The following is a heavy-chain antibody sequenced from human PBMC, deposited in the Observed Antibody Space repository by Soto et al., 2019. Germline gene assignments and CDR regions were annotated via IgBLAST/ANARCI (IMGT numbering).Heavy chain of an antibody. CDR2: IYYSGST. D-gene: IGHD3-22*01. CDR3: AILQGTYYYDSSGYRDI. CDR1: GGSISSYY. V-gene: IGHV4-59*01. Sequence: PSETLSLTCTVSGGSISSYYWSWIRQPPGKGLEWIGYIYYSGSTDYNASLKSRVTISVDTARNQLSLKLSSVTAADTAVYYCAILQGTYYYDSSGYRDIWGQGTMVTVSS. J-gene: IGHJ3*02.